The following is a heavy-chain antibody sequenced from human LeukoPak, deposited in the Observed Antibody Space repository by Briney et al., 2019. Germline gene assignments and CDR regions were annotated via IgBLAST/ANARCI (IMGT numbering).Heavy chain of an antibody. Sequence: PSETLSLTCTVSGGSISSYYWSWIRQPPGKGLEWIGYIYYSGSTNYNPSLKSRVTMSVDTSKNQFSLKLSSVTAADTAVYYCARGSRGSGWRPYFDYWGQGTLVTVSS. D-gene: IGHD6-19*01. J-gene: IGHJ4*02. V-gene: IGHV4-59*12. CDR2: IYYSGST. CDR3: ARGSRGSGWRPYFDY. CDR1: GGSISSYY.